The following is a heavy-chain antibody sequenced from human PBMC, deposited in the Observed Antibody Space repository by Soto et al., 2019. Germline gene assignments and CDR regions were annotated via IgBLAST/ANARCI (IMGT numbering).Heavy chain of an antibody. V-gene: IGHV3-30-3*01. CDR1: GFTLSHYA. CDR2: VSYDGTKQ. CDR3: ARDRVYYYDSSGYYNFDF. D-gene: IGHD3-22*01. Sequence: VQLVESGGGVVQPGRSLRVSCAASGFTLSHYAMHWVRQAPGKGLEWVAVVSYDGTKQFYADSVKGRFTISRDSSKSTLYLQMNNLRDEDTAVYYCARDRVYYYDSSGYYNFDFWGQGTLVTVSS. J-gene: IGHJ4*02.